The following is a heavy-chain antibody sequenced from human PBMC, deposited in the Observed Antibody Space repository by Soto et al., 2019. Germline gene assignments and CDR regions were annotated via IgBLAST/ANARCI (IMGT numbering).Heavy chain of an antibody. J-gene: IGHJ4*02. V-gene: IGHV3-33*01. Sequence: QVQLVESGGGVVQPGRSLRLSCAASGFTFSSYGMHWVRQAPGKGLEWVAVIWYDGSKKYYADSVKGRFTISRDNSKNTLYLQMNSLRAEDTAVYYCARDPVSDSRSWFFDYWGQGTLVTVSS. CDR2: IWYDGSKK. CDR1: GFTFSSYG. D-gene: IGHD6-13*01. CDR3: ARDPVSDSRSWFFDY.